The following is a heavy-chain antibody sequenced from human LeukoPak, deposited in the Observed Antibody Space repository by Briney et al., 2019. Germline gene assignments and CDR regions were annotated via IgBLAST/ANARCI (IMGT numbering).Heavy chain of an antibody. Sequence: PSETLSLTCTVSGGSISTYYWSWIRQPPGKGLEWIGYIYFSGSTNYNPSLKSRVTISVDTSKNLFSLNLTSLTAADTAVYYCAKGGKGFPLGLRFDSWGQGTLVSVSS. J-gene: IGHJ4*02. V-gene: IGHV4-59*01. CDR2: IYFSGST. CDR3: AKGGKGFPLGLRFDS. D-gene: IGHD2-21*01. CDR1: GGSISTYY.